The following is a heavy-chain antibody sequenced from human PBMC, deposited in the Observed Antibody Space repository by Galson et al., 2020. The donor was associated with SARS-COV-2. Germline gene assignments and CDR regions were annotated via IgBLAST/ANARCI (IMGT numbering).Heavy chain of an antibody. V-gene: IGHV3-30*18. Sequence: GGPLRLSCAASGFTFSSYGMHWVRQAPGKGLAWVAVISYDGSNKYYADSVKGRFTISRDNSKNTLYLQMNSLRAEDTAVYYCAKDCSIEYSSSWFDPWGQGTLVTVSS. CDR3: AKDCSIEYSSSWFDP. CDR1: GFTFSSYG. D-gene: IGHD6-6*01. CDR2: ISYDGSNK. J-gene: IGHJ5*02.